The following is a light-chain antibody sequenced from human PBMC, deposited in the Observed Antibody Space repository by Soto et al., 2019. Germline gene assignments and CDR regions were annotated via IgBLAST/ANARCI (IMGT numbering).Light chain of an antibody. CDR3: QQYGSSIT. J-gene: IGKJ5*01. CDR2: GAS. CDR1: QSVSSSY. Sequence: EIVLTQSPGSLSLSLGERATLYCRASQSVSSSYLAWYQQKPGQAPRLLIYGASSRATGIPDRFSGSGSGTGFTLTINRLETEDFAVYYCQQYGSSITFGQGTRLEI. V-gene: IGKV3-20*01.